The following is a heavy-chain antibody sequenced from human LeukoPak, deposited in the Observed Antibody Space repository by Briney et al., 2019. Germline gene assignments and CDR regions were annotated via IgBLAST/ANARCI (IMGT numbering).Heavy chain of an antibody. V-gene: IGHV4-31*03. J-gene: IGHJ4*02. CDR1: GGSISSGGYY. Sequence: SETLSLTCTVSGGSISSGGYYWSWICQHPGKGLEWIGYIYYSGSTYYNPSLKSRVTISVDTSKNQFSLKLSSVTAADTAVYYCARIRGHGSGSYYYFDYWGQGTLVTVSS. CDR3: ARIRGHGSGSYYYFDY. CDR2: IYYSGST. D-gene: IGHD3-10*01.